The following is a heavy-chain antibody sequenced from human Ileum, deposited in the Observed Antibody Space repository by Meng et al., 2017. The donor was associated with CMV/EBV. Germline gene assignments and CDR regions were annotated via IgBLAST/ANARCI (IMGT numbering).Heavy chain of an antibody. V-gene: IGHV1-69*08. CDR1: RSSCSSLS. D-gene: IGHD3/OR15-3a*01. CDR3: ARSPRWGCSLDLDY. CDR2: LVNFLCTT. Sequence: VQAGQSAKTPGAAAKDSCQYSRSSCSSLSINWALRAPVQVLELVDRLVNFLCTTNHAQKFHGRATFPCDRTTDTAYLAVNNLTAENSSIYYCARSPRWGCSLDLDYWGQGSLVTVSS. J-gene: IGHJ4*02.